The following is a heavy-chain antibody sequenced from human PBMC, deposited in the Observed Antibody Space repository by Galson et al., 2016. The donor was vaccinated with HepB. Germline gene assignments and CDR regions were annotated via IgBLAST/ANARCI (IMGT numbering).Heavy chain of an antibody. J-gene: IGHJ3*02. CDR1: GYSFTSYW. V-gene: IGHV5-51*01. CDR3: ARRSSDAFDI. D-gene: IGHD3-10*01. CDR2: IYPGDSDT. Sequence: QSGAEVKKPGESLKISCEGSGYSFTSYWIGWLRQMSGKGLEWMGTIYPGDSDTRYSPSSQGQVTISADKSISAAYLQWNSLKASDTAIYYCARRSSDAFDIWGQGTLVIVSS.